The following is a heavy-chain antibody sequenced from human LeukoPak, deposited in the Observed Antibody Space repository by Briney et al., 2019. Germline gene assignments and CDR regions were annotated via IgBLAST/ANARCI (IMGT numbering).Heavy chain of an antibody. Sequence: PGGSLRLSCAASGFTFSTYTMYWVRHPPGKGLEWVSIIGSSGGGIHYADSVKGRFTISRDDAKSSLYLQMNSLRAEDTAVYYCARRNAMDVWGQGTTVIVFS. CDR2: IGSSGGGI. CDR1: GFTFSTYT. CDR3: ARRNAMDV. V-gene: IGHV3-21*04. J-gene: IGHJ6*02.